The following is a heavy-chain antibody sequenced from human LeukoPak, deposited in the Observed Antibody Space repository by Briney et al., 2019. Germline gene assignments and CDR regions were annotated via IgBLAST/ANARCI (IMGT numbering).Heavy chain of an antibody. J-gene: IGHJ5*02. CDR2: IYYSGST. CDR3: VRLSVAGTSGWFDP. V-gene: IGHV4-59*08. CDR1: GGSISSYY. Sequence: SETLSLTCTVSGGSISSYYWSWIRQPPGKGLEWIGYIYYSGSTNYNPSLKSRVTIPVDTSKNQFSLKLSSVTAADTAVYYCVRLSVAGTSGWFDPWGQGTLVTVSS. D-gene: IGHD6-19*01.